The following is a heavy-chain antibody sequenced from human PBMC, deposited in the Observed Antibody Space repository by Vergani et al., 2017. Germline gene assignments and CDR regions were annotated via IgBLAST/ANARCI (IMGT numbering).Heavy chain of an antibody. CDR1: GGSITSSSYY. CDR2: IYHSGGA. CDR3: ARGLYSSSRLSWFDP. Sequence: QLHLQESGPGLVKPSETLSLTCTVSGGSITSSSYYWGWIRQPPGKGLEWIGNIYHSGGAYYNPSLKGRVTISVDTSKNQFSLEVTSVTAADTAVYYCARGLYSSSRLSWFDPWGQGTLVTVSS. V-gene: IGHV4-39*01. D-gene: IGHD6-13*01. J-gene: IGHJ5*02.